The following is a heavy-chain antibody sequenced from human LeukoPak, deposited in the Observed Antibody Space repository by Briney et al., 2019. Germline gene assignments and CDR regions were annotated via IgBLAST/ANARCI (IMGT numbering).Heavy chain of an antibody. J-gene: IGHJ4*02. V-gene: IGHV3-30*02. D-gene: IGHD5-12*01. Sequence: GGSLRLSCAASGFTFSSYGMHWVRQAPGKGLEWVAFIRYDGSNKYYTDSMKGRFTISRDNSKNTLYLQMNSLRPEDTAVYYCAKDFTDIVATLDYWGQGTLVTVSS. CDR1: GFTFSSYG. CDR3: AKDFTDIVATLDY. CDR2: IRYDGSNK.